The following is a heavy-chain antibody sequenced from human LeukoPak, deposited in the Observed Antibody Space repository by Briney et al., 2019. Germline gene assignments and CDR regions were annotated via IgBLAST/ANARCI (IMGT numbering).Heavy chain of an antibody. Sequence: SETLSLTCTVSGRSVNSKSYYWSWIRQPPGKGLEWIGYVSYIGSTNYNPSLKSRVTISVDTSKIQFSLNLSSVTAADTAVYYCARGAVAGTERSNWFDPWGQGTLVTVSS. D-gene: IGHD6-19*01. J-gene: IGHJ5*02. V-gene: IGHV4-61*01. CDR1: GRSVNSKSYY. CDR3: ARGAVAGTERSNWFDP. CDR2: VSYIGST.